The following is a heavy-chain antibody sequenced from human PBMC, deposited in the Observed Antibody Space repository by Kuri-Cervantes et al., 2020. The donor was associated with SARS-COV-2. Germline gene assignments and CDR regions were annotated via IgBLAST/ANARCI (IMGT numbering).Heavy chain of an antibody. CDR3: AKDQGGPVGATPDY. CDR2: LGGSGDVT. V-gene: IGHV3-NL1*01. J-gene: IGHJ4*02. D-gene: IGHD1-26*01. Sequence: GESLKSSCAASAFPFSTYSMHWARQAPGKGLEWVSGLGGSGDVTYYADSVKGRFTISRDNSKNTLYLQMNSLKAEDTAVYYCAKDQGGPVGATPDYWGQGTLVTVSS. CDR1: AFPFSTYS.